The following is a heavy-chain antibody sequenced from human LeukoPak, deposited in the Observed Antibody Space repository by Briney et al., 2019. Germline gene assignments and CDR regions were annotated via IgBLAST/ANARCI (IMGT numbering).Heavy chain of an antibody. CDR3: ARAAGGDAVYYGSGRRYYSYYMDV. D-gene: IGHD3-10*01. V-gene: IGHV4-59*12. J-gene: IGHJ6*03. CDR1: GGSIRGYY. Sequence: SETLSLTCNVSGGSIRGYYWSWIRQPPGKGLEWIGYIYSSGSTNYNPSLKSRVTMSLDTSKNHFSLEVMSVTSADTALYYCARAAGGDAVYYGSGRRYYSYYMDVWGKGTSVTISS. CDR2: IYSSGST.